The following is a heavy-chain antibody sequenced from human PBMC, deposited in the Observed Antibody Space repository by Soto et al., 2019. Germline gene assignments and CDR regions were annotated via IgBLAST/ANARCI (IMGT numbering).Heavy chain of an antibody. V-gene: IGHV4-34*01. CDR2: INHSGSA. Sequence: SETLSLTCDVYGGSFSDYIWTWIRQTPGKGLQWIGQINHSGSANYNPSNKSRVTISVHTSSSQFSLELSSVTAADTAVYYCARGLISGSHYSGGWYYFDSWGQGTQVTVSS. CDR3: ARGLISGSHYSGGWYYFDS. D-gene: IGHD1-26*01. J-gene: IGHJ4*02. CDR1: GGSFSDYI.